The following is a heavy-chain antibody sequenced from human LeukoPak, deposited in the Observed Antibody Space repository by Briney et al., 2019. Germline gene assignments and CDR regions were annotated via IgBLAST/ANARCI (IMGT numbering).Heavy chain of an antibody. Sequence: GGSLRLSCEASGFSFGNYAMSWVRQAPGKGLEWVSAITDSGGNTYHADSVKGRFTISRDNSKNTLFLQMNSLRVEDTAVYYCAKGSRSSRPYYFDFWGQGTLVTVSS. D-gene: IGHD6-6*01. V-gene: IGHV3-23*01. J-gene: IGHJ4*02. CDR2: ITDSGGNT. CDR3: AKGSRSSRPYYFDF. CDR1: GFSFGNYA.